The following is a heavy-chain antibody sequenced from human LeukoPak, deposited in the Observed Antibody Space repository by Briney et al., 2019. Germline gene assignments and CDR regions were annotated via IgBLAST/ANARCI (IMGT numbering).Heavy chain of an antibody. CDR3: ARCRDDYVWGSYRQSDAFDI. CDR1: GGSFSGYY. V-gene: IGHV4-34*01. J-gene: IGHJ3*02. CDR2: INHSGST. D-gene: IGHD3-16*02. Sequence: SETLSLTCAVYGGSFSGYYWSWIRQPPGKGLEGIGEINHSGSTNYNPSLKSRVTISGDTSKNQFSMKLSSVTAADTAVYYCARCRDDYVWGSYRQSDAFDIWGQGTMVTVSS.